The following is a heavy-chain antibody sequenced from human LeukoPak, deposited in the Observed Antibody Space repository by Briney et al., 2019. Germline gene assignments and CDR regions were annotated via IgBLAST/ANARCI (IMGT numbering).Heavy chain of an antibody. Sequence: QTLSLTCAISGDRVSSNSVTWNWIRQSPSRGLEWLGRTYYRSKWYNDYAVSVKSRITINPDTSKNQFSLQLNSVTPEDTAVYYCASSTAEGYSSGWYRGGIYYFDYWGQGTLVTVSS. J-gene: IGHJ4*02. CDR1: GDRVSSNSVT. CDR2: TYYRSKWYN. D-gene: IGHD6-19*01. V-gene: IGHV6-1*01. CDR3: ASSTAEGYSSGWYRGGIYYFDY.